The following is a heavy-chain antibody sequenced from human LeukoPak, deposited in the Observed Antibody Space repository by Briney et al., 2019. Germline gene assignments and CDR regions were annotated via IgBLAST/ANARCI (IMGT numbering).Heavy chain of an antibody. CDR1: GFTFSDYW. CDR3: TRELWPADY. V-gene: IGHV3-7*01. Sequence: GSLRLSCEGSGFTFSDYWMGLVRQAPGKGLEWVANIIKDGSDKYYVDSVKGRFSISRDNAKNSVYLQMSGLRVEDTAVYYCTRELWPADYWGQGILVTVSS. CDR2: IIKDGSDK. D-gene: IGHD3-16*01. J-gene: IGHJ4*02.